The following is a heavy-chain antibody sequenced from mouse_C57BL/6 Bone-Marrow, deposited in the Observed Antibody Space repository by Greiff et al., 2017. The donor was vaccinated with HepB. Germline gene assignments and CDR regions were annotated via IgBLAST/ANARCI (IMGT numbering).Heavy chain of an antibody. D-gene: IGHD2-1*01. CDR1: GFTFSSYA. CDR3: ARDGNRGYCDY. J-gene: IGHJ2*01. CDR2: LSDGGSYT. Sequence: EVKLQESGGGLVKPGGSLKLSCAASGFTFSSYAMSWVRQTPEKRLEWVATLSDGGSYTYYPDNVKGRFTISRDNAKNNLYLQRSHLKSEDTAMYYCARDGNRGYCDYWGQGTTLTVSS. V-gene: IGHV5-4*01.